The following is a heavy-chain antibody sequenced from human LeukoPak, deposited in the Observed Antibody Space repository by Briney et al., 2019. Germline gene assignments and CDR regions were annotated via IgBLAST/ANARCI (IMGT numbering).Heavy chain of an antibody. CDR3: ARFERSTGCY. CDR2: IYYSGST. V-gene: IGHV4-59*08. CDR1: GGSISSYY. D-gene: IGHD2-8*02. J-gene: IGHJ4*02. Sequence: SETLSLTCTVSGGSISSYYWSWIRQPPRKGLEWIGYIYYSGSTNYNPPLKSRVAISVDTSKNQFSLKLNSVTAADTAVYYCARFERSTGCYWGQGTLVTVSS.